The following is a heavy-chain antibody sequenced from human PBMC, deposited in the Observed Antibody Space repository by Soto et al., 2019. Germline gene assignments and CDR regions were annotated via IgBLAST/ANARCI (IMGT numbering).Heavy chain of an antibody. CDR1: GYSFTSYW. V-gene: IGHV5-51*01. CDR3: ARRPGRCLEWSPYYYYGMDV. D-gene: IGHD3-3*01. CDR2: IYPGDSDT. J-gene: IGHJ6*02. Sequence: GESLKISCKGSGYSFTSYWIGWVRQMPGKGLEWMGIIYPGDSDTRYSPSFQGQVTISADKSISTAYLQWSSLKASDTAMYYCARRPGRCLEWSPYYYYGMDVWGQGTTVTVSS.